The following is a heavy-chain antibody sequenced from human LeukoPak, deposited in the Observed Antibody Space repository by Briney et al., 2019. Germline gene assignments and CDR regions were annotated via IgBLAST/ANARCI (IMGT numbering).Heavy chain of an antibody. CDR1: GGTFSRYA. Sequence: SVKVSCKASGGTFSRYAISWVRRAPGQGLEWMGGIIPMFGTANYAQKFQGRVTITADESTSTAYMELSSLRSEDTAVYYCARGGGQLWLKDYYYYGMDVWGQGTTVTVSS. V-gene: IGHV1-69*13. CDR2: IIPMFGTA. CDR3: ARGGGQLWLKDYYYYGMDV. D-gene: IGHD5-18*01. J-gene: IGHJ6*02.